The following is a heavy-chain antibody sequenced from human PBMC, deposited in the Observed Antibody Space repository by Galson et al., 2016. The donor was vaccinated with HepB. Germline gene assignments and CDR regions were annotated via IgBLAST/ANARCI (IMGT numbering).Heavy chain of an antibody. D-gene: IGHD3-22*01. Sequence: SLRLSCAASGFTFDDYAMSWVRQAPGKGLEWVSGIFWNSGGVGYADSVKGRFTISRDNTNVYLQMTSLRREDTALYYCGKDLLPGGLGVWGQGTTVTVSS. CDR2: IFWNSGGV. V-gene: IGHV3-9*01. CDR1: GFTFDDYA. J-gene: IGHJ6*02. CDR3: GKDLLPGGLGV.